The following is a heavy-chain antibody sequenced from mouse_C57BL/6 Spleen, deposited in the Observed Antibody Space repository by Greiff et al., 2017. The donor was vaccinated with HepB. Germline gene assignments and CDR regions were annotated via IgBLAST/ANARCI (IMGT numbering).Heavy chain of an antibody. J-gene: IGHJ3*01. CDR1: GYTFTGYW. D-gene: IGHD1-1*01. V-gene: IGHV1-9*01. CDR3: ARGGGNYGSSSFAY. CDR2: ILPGSGST. Sequence: QVQLKQSGAELMKPGASVKLSCKATGYTFTGYWIEWVKQRPGHGLEWIGEILPGSGSTNYNEKFKGKATFTADTSSNTAYMQLSSLTTEDSAIYYCARGGGNYGSSSFAYWGQGTLVTVSA.